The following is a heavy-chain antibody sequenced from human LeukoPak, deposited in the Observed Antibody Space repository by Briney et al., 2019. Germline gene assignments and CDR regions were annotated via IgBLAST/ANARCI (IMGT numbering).Heavy chain of an antibody. V-gene: IGHV6-1*01. J-gene: IGHJ3*02. CDR1: GDSVSSNSAA. Sequence: SQTLSLTCAISGDSVSSNSAAWNWIRPSPSRGLEWRGRTYYRSKWYDDYSVGVKSLINITPDTSKNQFSLQLKSVTPEDTAVYYCARKSEGAFDIWGQGTMVTVSS. CDR2: TYYRSKWYD. CDR3: ARKSEGAFDI.